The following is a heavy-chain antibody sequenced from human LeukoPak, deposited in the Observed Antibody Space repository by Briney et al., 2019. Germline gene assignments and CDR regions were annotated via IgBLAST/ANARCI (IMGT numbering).Heavy chain of an antibody. D-gene: IGHD2-2*01. Sequence: NTSETLSLTCTVSGYSISSTNFYWGWIRQPPGKGLEWIGRVYYDGSTYYNPSLKSRVTISGDTSKNQFSLKLNSVTAADTAVYYCARVPGAMDVWGQGTTVTVSS. CDR1: GYSISSTNFY. CDR2: VYYDGST. V-gene: IGHV4-39*07. CDR3: ARVPGAMDV. J-gene: IGHJ6*02.